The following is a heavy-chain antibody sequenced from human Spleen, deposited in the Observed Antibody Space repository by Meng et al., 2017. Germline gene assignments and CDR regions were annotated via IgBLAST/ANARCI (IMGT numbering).Heavy chain of an antibody. D-gene: IGHD6-13*01. CDR2: INTITGDP. J-gene: IGHJ4*02. Sequence: QVQLVQSGAEVKKPGASVKVSCKASGYTFTDYFMHWVRQAPGRGLEWVGWINTITGDPTYAQGFTGRFVFSLDTSVSTAYLQISSLKTDDTAVYYCARGSLEADEDPGWGQGTLVTVSS. CDR1: GYTFTDYF. CDR3: ARGSLEADEDPG. V-gene: IGHV7-4-1*02.